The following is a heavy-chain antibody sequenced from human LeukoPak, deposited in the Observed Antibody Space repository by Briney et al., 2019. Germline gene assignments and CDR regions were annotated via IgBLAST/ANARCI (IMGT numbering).Heavy chain of an antibody. CDR3: ASEYGDYGLDY. V-gene: IGHV3-30*01. Sequence: GGSLRLSCAASGFTFSSYWMHWVRQAPGKGLEWVAVISYDGSNKYYADSVKGRFTISRDNSKNTLYLQMNSLRAEDTAVYYCASEYGDYGLDYWGQGTLVTVSS. J-gene: IGHJ4*02. CDR1: GFTFSSYW. CDR2: ISYDGSNK. D-gene: IGHD4-17*01.